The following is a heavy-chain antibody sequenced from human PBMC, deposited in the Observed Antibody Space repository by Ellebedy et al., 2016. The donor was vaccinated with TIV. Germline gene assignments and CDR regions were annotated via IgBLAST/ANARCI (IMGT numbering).Heavy chain of an antibody. CDR1: GRSFSGYY. CDR2: INHSGST. J-gene: IGHJ6*02. V-gene: IGHV4-34*01. Sequence: SETLSLTXAVYGRSFSGYYWSWIRQPPGKGLEWIGEINHSGSTNYNPSLKSRVTISVDTSKNQFSLKLSSVTAADTAVYYCARQYGDYYYYYGMDVWGQGTTVTVSS. CDR3: ARQYGDYYYYYGMDV. D-gene: IGHD4-17*01.